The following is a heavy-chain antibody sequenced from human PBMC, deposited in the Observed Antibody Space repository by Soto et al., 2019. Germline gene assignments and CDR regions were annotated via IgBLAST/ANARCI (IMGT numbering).Heavy chain of an antibody. V-gene: IGHV4-34*01. CDR1: GGSFSGYY. CDR3: ARGKRVRNYYYYGMDV. CDR2: INHSGST. D-gene: IGHD2-21*02. J-gene: IGHJ6*02. Sequence: PSETLSLTCAVYGGSFSGYYWSWIRQPPGKGLEWIGEINHSGSTNYNPSLKSRVTISVDTSKNQFSLKLSSVTAADTAVYYCARGKRVRNYYYYGMDVWGQGTTVTVSS.